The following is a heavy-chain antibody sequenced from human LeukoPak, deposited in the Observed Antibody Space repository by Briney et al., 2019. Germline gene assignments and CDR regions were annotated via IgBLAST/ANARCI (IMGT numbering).Heavy chain of an antibody. CDR3: ARVRGANWFFDV. CDR1: GFTFGDHS. D-gene: IGHD3-10*01. J-gene: IGHJ2*01. Sequence: GGSLRLSCATSGFTFGDHSMNWVRQAPGRGLGWISSISSASNYIYYSETIKGRFTISRDNFDKSLYLQMSSLRVEDTAVYYCARVRGANWFFDVWGRGTLVTVSS. CDR2: ISSASNYI. V-gene: IGHV3-21*01.